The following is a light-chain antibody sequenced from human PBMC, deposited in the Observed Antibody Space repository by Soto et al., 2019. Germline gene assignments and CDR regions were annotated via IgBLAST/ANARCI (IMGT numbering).Light chain of an antibody. Sequence: EIVLTQSPGTLSLSPGERATLSCRASQSVSSSYLAWYQRKPGQAPRLLIYGASSRATGIPDRFRGSGSGTDFTLTTSRLEPEDFAVYYCQQYGSSPITFGQGTRLEIK. CDR2: GAS. CDR3: QQYGSSPIT. CDR1: QSVSSSY. V-gene: IGKV3-20*01. J-gene: IGKJ5*01.